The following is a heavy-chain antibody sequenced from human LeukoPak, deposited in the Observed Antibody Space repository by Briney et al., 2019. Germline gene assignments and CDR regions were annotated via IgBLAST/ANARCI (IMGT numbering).Heavy chain of an antibody. CDR3: ARPPSSAVAGTRRYRRDWYFDL. Sequence: PSETLSLTCAVYGGSFSGYYWSWIRQPPGKGLEWIGEINHSGSTNYNPSLKSRVTISVDTSKNQFSLKLSSVTAADTAVYYCARPPSSAVAGTRRYRRDWYFDLWGRGTLVTVSS. CDR2: INHSGST. V-gene: IGHV4-34*01. D-gene: IGHD6-19*01. CDR1: GGSFSGYY. J-gene: IGHJ2*01.